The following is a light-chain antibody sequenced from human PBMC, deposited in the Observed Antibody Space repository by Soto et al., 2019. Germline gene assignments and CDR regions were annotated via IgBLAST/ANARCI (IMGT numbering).Light chain of an antibody. J-gene: IGKJ2*01. Sequence: EIVLTQSPGTLSLSPGERATLSCRASQSVSSSYLAWYQQKPGQAPRLLIYGASSRATGIPDRFSGSGSGTHFTLTISRLEPEDFAVYYCQQYGSSPTFGQGTKLEIK. CDR2: GAS. CDR1: QSVSSSY. CDR3: QQYGSSPT. V-gene: IGKV3-20*01.